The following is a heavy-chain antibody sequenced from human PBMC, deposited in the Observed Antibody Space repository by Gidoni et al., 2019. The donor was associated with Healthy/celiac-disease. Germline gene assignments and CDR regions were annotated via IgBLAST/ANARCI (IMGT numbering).Heavy chain of an antibody. CDR3: AKEREWLRLGNWFDP. D-gene: IGHD5-12*01. V-gene: IGHV3-30*18. CDR2: ISYDGSNK. CDR1: GFPFRSYG. J-gene: IGHJ5*02. Sequence: VQLVESGGGVVQPGRSLSLSCAASGFPFRSYGMHWVRQAPGKGLEWVAVISYDGSNKYYADSVKGRFTISRDNSKNTLYLQMNSLRAEDTAVYYCAKEREWLRLGNWFDPWGQGTLVTVSS.